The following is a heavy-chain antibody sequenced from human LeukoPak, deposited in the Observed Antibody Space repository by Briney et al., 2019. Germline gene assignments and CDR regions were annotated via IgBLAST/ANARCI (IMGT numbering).Heavy chain of an antibody. D-gene: IGHD4-17*01. Sequence: ASVKVSCKASGYTFTGYYIHWVRQAPRQGLEWMGWINPNSGDTKYAQNFQGRVTMTRDTSISTAYMELSSLRSVDTAVYYCARSKSSDYGDRYYFDSWGQGTLVTVYS. CDR1: GYTFTGYY. CDR3: ARSKSSDYGDRYYFDS. J-gene: IGHJ4*02. CDR2: INPNSGDT. V-gene: IGHV1-2*02.